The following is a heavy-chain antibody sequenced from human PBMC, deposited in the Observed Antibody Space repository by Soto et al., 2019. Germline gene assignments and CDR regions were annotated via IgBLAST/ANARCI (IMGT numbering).Heavy chain of an antibody. V-gene: IGHV1-69*13. CDR3: ARDPSTINKLIGVWFDP. D-gene: IGHD4-4*01. J-gene: IGHJ5*02. Sequence: PSVKVSCKASGDTFGRFTINWVRQAPGQGLEWMGGIKPISDITNYAQRFQGRVTFTADASTSTVYLELGSLRSEDTAMYYCARDPSTINKLIGVWFDPWGQGTLVTVSS. CDR1: GDTFGRFT. CDR2: IKPISDIT.